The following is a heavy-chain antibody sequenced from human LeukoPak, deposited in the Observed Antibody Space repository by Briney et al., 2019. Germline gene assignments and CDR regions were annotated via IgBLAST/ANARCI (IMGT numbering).Heavy chain of an antibody. Sequence: SVKVSCKAAAGTLDNFAIIWVRQAPGQGLEWMGGINPIFDTPNYAQKFQDRVKITMDESTTTVYMELSSLRFEDTAVYYCARDGRGYSFAEYFQYWSLGTLVTVSS. D-gene: IGHD5-18*01. CDR3: ARDGRGYSFAEYFQY. CDR2: INPIFDTP. CDR1: AGTLDNFA. V-gene: IGHV1-69*05. J-gene: IGHJ1*01.